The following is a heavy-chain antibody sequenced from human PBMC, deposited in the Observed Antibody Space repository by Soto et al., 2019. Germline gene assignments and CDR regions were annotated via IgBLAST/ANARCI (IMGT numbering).Heavy chain of an antibody. V-gene: IGHV1-69*06. J-gene: IGHJ5*02. Sequence: SLEASWKASGFAFSSYARSCVRPDPGQGLEWMGGIIPIFGTANDAQKFQGRVTITADKSTSTAYMELSSLRSEDTAVYFCAQTAEVVVISYNLFDPWVQGSLDTFTS. CDR1: GFAFSSYA. D-gene: IGHD2-2*01. CDR2: IIPIFGTA. CDR3: AQTAEVVVISYNLFDP.